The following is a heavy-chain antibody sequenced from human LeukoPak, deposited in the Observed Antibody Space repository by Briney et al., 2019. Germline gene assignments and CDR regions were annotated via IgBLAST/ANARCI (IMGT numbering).Heavy chain of an antibody. V-gene: IGHV1-24*01. D-gene: IGHD2-2*02. CDR2: FDPEDGET. Sequence: GASVKVSCKVSGYTLTDLSMHWVRQAPGKGLGWMGGFDPEDGETIYAQKFQGRVTMTEDTSTDTAYMELSSLRSEDTAVYYCATGSHCSSTSCYKYNNYYMDVWGKGTTVTVSS. CDR3: ATGSHCSSTSCYKYNNYYMDV. CDR1: GYTLTDLS. J-gene: IGHJ6*03.